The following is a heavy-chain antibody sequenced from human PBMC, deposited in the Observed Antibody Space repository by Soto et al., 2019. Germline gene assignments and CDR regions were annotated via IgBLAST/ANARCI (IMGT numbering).Heavy chain of an antibody. Sequence: GGSLRLSCAASGFTFSSYWMSWVRQAPGKGLEWVANIKQDGSEKYYVDSVKGRFTISRDNAKNSLYLQMNRLRAEDTAVYYCARDYILLWFGESDAFDIWGQGTMVTVSS. V-gene: IGHV3-7*01. CDR1: GFTFSSYW. D-gene: IGHD3-10*01. CDR3: ARDYILLWFGESDAFDI. CDR2: IKQDGSEK. J-gene: IGHJ3*02.